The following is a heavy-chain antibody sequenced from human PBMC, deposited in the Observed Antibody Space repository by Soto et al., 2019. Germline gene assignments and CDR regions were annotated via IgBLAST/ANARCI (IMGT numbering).Heavy chain of an antibody. CDR2: IIPILDIA. V-gene: IGHV1-69*04. Sequence: QVQLVQSGAEVKKPGSSVKVSCKVSGATFSTYGITWVRQAPGQGLEWMGRIIPILDIADYAKNFEGRVTITADSSTGIVYVEQSRLRSEDTAVYYCARGGDGSGSESVFEIWGQVTMVSFSS. D-gene: IGHD3-22*01. CDR1: GATFSTYG. J-gene: IGHJ3*02. CDR3: ARGGDGSGSESVFEI.